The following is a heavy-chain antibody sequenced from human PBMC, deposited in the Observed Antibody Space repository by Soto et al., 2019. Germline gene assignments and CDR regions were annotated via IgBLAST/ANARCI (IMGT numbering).Heavy chain of an antibody. CDR3: ARCGFNWFDP. Sequence: PSETLSLTCAGSGGSTSSGGYSWSWIRQPPGKGLEWIGYIYHSGSTYYNPSLKSRVTISVDRSKNQFSLKLSSVTAADTAVYYCARCGFNWFDPWGQGTLVTVSS. J-gene: IGHJ5*02. V-gene: IGHV4-30-2*01. D-gene: IGHD2-21*01. CDR2: IYHSGST. CDR1: GGSTSSGGYS.